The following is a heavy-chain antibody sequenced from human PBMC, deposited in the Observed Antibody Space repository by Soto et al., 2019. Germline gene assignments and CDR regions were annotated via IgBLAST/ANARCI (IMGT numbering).Heavy chain of an antibody. D-gene: IGHD2-15*01. CDR2: IYYSGST. CDR1: GGSISSGGYY. Sequence: QVQLQESGPGLVKPSQTLSLTCSVSGGSISSGGYYWSWIRQYPGKGLEGIGYIYYSGSTYYNPSLKSRITISVDTSKNQFSLKLSSVTAADTAVYYCARDLTGYCKFDPWGQGTLVTVSS. V-gene: IGHV4-31*03. J-gene: IGHJ5*02. CDR3: ARDLTGYCKFDP.